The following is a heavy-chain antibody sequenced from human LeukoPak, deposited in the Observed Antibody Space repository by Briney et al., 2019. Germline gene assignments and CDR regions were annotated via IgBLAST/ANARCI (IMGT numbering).Heavy chain of an antibody. Sequence: GGSLRLSCAVSGFPVSSNYMSWVRQAPGKGLEWVSFIYSDNTHYSDSVKGRFTISRDNSKNTLYLQMNSLRAEDTAVYYCARRAGAYSHPYDYWGQGTLVTVSS. CDR1: GFPVSSNY. J-gene: IGHJ4*02. D-gene: IGHD4/OR15-4a*01. CDR3: ARRAGAYSHPYDY. V-gene: IGHV3-53*01. CDR2: IYSDNT.